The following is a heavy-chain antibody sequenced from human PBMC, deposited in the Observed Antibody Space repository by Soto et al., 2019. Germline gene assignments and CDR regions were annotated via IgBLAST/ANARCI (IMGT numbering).Heavy chain of an antibody. CDR1: GASISSSSYY. J-gene: IGHJ4*02. D-gene: IGHD4-17*01. CDR3: ARIYGGYYFDY. Sequence: QLQLQESGPGLVKPSETLSLTSTVSGASISSSSYYWGWIRQPPGKGLEWIGTIYYSGSTYYNPSLKSRVTISVDTSKNQFSLKLRSVTAADTAVYYCARIYGGYYFDYWGQGTLVTVSS. V-gene: IGHV4-39*01. CDR2: IYYSGST.